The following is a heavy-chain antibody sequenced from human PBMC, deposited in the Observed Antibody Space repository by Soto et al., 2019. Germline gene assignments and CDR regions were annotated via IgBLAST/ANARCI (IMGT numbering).Heavy chain of an antibody. V-gene: IGHV4-39*01. Sequence: SGTLPPTNSVSGGPIISSSYYWGWIRQPPGKGLGWIGSIYYSGSTYYNPSLKSRVTISVDTSQNQFYLKLSSVTAEDTDMYYCARHAMSFSGRAACHHYYYDGMDLWGHGPTVTRSS. CDR3: ARHAMSFSGRAACHHYYYDGMDL. CDR1: GGPIISSSYY. D-gene: IGHD3-10*01. J-gene: IGHJ6*02. CDR2: IYYSGST.